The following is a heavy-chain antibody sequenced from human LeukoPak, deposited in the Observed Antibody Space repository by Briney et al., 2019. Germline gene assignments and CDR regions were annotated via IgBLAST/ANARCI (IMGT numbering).Heavy chain of an antibody. CDR1: GGSISSYY. D-gene: IGHD3-10*01. CDR2: IYYSGST. Sequence: PSETLFLTCTVSGGSISSYYWSWIRQPPGKGLEWIGYIYYSGSTNSNPSLMSRVTISVDTSKNHFSLKLSSVTAADTAVYYCARSLLPPWYFDLWGRGTLVTVSS. V-gene: IGHV4-59*08. CDR3: ARSLLPPWYFDL. J-gene: IGHJ2*01.